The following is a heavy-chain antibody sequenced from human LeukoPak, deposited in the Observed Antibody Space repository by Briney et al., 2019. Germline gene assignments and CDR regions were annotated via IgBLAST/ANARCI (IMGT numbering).Heavy chain of an antibody. V-gene: IGHV1-18*01. Sequence: ASVKVSCKASGYTFTSNGISWVRQAPGQGLEWMGWISAYNGNTNYAQKLQGRVTMTTDTSTSTAYMELRSLRSDDTAVYYCARDPLFEKKYYYDSSDPRLGYWGQGTLVTVSS. D-gene: IGHD3-22*01. CDR2: ISAYNGNT. CDR1: GYTFTSNG. J-gene: IGHJ4*02. CDR3: ARDPLFEKKYYYDSSDPRLGY.